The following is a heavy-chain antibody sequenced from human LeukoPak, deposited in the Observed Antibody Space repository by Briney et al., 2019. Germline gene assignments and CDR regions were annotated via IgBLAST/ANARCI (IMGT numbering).Heavy chain of an antibody. CDR3: ARGGPYSGYARGLYWYFDL. D-gene: IGHD5-12*01. CDR2: INHSGST. CDR1: GGSFSGYY. J-gene: IGHJ2*01. V-gene: IGHV4-34*01. Sequence: PSETLSLTCAVYGGSFSGYYWSWIRQPPGKGLEWIGEINHSGSTNYNPSLKSGVTISVDTSKNQFSLKLSSVTAADTAVYYCARGGPYSGYARGLYWYFDLWGRGTLVTVSS.